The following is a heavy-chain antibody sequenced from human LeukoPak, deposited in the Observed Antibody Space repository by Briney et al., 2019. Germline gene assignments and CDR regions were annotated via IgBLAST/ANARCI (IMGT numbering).Heavy chain of an antibody. D-gene: IGHD1-7*01. J-gene: IGHJ4*02. CDR1: GGSISSSSYY. Sequence: SETLSLTCTVSGGSISSSSYYWGWIRQPPGKGLEWIGSIYYSGSTYYNPSFMSRVTISVDTSKNQFSLKLSSVTAADTAVYYCARLPKGWNYENWGQGTLVTVSS. V-gene: IGHV4-39*01. CDR2: IYYSGST. CDR3: ARLPKGWNYEN.